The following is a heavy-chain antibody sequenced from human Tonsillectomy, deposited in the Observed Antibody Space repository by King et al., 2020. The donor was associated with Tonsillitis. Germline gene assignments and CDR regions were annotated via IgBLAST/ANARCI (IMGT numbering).Heavy chain of an antibody. J-gene: IGHJ6*03. CDR1: GGSISSYY. D-gene: IGHD6-13*01. V-gene: IGHV4-59*01. CDR2: IYYSGST. CDR3: ARVAGSEGMAEAGTKTQNYYYYYYMDV. Sequence: LQLQESGPGLVKPSETLSLTCTVSGGSISSYYWSWIRQPPGKGLEWIGYIYYSGSTNYNPTLKSRVTISVDTSKNQFSLKLSSVTAADTAVYYCARVAGSEGMAEAGTKTQNYYYYYYMDVWGKGTTVTVSS.